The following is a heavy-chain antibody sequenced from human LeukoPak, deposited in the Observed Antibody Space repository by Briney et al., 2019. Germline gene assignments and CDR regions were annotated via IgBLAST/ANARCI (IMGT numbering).Heavy chain of an antibody. Sequence: SQTLSLTCAISGDSVSSNSATWNWIRQSPSRGLEWLGRTYYRSKWYNDYAVSVKSRITINPDTSKNQFSLQLNSVTPEDTAVYYCARVPYYYDSSGYWNGGWVFEWWSQGTLVTVSS. V-gene: IGHV6-1*01. CDR2: TYYRSKWYN. CDR1: GDSVSSNSAT. J-gene: IGHJ4*02. D-gene: IGHD3-22*01. CDR3: ARVPYYYDSSGYWNGGWVFEW.